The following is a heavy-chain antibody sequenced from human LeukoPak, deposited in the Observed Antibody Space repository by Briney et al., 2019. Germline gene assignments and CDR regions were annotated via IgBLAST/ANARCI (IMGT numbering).Heavy chain of an antibody. CDR2: IKQDGSEK. CDR3: ARDSGSRVTMIH. V-gene: IGHV3-7*01. J-gene: IGHJ4*02. Sequence: GGSLRLSCAPSGFTFSSYWMSWVRQAPGKGLEWVANIKQDGSEKYYVDSVKGRFTISRDNAKNSLYLQMNSLRAEDTAVYYCARDSGSRVTMIHWGQGTLVTVSS. CDR1: GFTFSSYW. D-gene: IGHD3-22*01.